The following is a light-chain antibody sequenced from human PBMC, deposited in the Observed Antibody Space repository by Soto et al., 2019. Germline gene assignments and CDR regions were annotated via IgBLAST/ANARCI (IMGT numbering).Light chain of an antibody. CDR3: QSYDSSLSEVI. J-gene: IGLJ2*01. V-gene: IGLV1-40*01. Sequence: QAVVTQPPSVSGAPGQRVTISCTGSSSNIGAGYDVHWHQQLPGRAPRLLIWGNSNRPLDVPDRFFASKSDTSASLAITGLQADDEADYYCQSYDSSLSEVIFGGGTQLTVL. CDR1: SSNIGAGYD. CDR2: GNS.